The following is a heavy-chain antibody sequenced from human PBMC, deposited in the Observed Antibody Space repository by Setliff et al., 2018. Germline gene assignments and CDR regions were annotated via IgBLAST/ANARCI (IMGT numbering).Heavy chain of an antibody. J-gene: IGHJ5*02. D-gene: IGHD2-15*01. Sequence: GGSLRLSCAASGFTFSSFWMAWVRQSPGRGLEWVANINQDGSGSTIYYVDSVKGRFTISRDNAKNSLYLQMNSLRAEDTAEYYCARGVVVVVAATSNYFDPWGQGTLVTVSS. V-gene: IGHV3-7*01. CDR1: GFTFSSFW. CDR2: INQDGSGSTI. CDR3: ARGVVVVVAATSNYFDP.